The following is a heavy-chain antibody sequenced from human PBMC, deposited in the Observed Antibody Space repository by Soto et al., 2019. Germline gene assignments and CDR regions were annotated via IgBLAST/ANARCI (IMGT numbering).Heavy chain of an antibody. V-gene: IGHV4-39*01. CDR2: IYYSGST. D-gene: IGHD3-16*02. Sequence: QLQLQESGPGLVKPSETLSLTCTVSGGSISSSSYYWGWIRQPPGKGLEWIGSIYYSGSTYYNPSPRSRVTLSVDTSKTQFSLKLSSVTAADTAVYYCARSLYDYVWGSYRYHPPFDYWGQGTLVTVSS. J-gene: IGHJ4*02. CDR3: ARSLYDYVWGSYRYHPPFDY. CDR1: GGSISSSSYY.